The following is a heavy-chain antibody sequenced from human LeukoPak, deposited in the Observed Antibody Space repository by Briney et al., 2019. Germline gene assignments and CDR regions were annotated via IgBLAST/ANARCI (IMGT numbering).Heavy chain of an antibody. Sequence: SETLSLTCTVSGGSISSYYWSWIRQPPGKGLEWVGYIYYSGSTNYNPSLTSRVTISVDTSKNQFSLKLSSVTAADTAVYYCARGSRDGYNHHDYWGQGTLVTVSS. D-gene: IGHD5-24*01. J-gene: IGHJ4*02. V-gene: IGHV4-59*12. CDR3: ARGSRDGYNHHDY. CDR1: GGSISSYY. CDR2: IYYSGST.